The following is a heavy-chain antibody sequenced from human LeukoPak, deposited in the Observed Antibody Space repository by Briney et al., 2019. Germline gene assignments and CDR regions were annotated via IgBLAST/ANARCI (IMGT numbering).Heavy chain of an antibody. J-gene: IGHJ3*02. D-gene: IGHD3-22*01. CDR1: GGSISSYY. Sequence: SETLSLTCTVSGGSISSYYWSWIRQPPGKGLEWIGYIYYSGSTNYDPSLKSRVTISVDTSKNQFSLKLGSVTAADTAVYYCARHMIVPGWDAFDIWGQGTMVTVSS. CDR2: IYYSGST. CDR3: ARHMIVPGWDAFDI. V-gene: IGHV4-59*08.